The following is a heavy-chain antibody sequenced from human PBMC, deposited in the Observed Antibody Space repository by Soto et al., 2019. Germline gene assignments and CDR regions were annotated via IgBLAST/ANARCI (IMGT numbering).Heavy chain of an antibody. CDR2: NNHSGSN. J-gene: IGHJ4*02. CDR3: ARNTKGGSSWYQDY. Sequence: SETLSLTCAVYVGSFSGDYWSWIRQPPGKGLERIGENNHSGSNNYNPSLKSRVTISVDTSKNQFSLKLSSVTAADTTVYYCARNTKGGSSWYQDYWGQGTLVTVSS. V-gene: IGHV4-34*01. CDR1: VGSFSGDY. D-gene: IGHD6-13*01.